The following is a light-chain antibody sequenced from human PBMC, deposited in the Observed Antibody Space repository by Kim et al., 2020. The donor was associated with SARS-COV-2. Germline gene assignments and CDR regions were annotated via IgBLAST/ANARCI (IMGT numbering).Light chain of an antibody. V-gene: IGKV4-1*01. Sequence: DIVMTQSPDSLAVSLDERATINCKSSQSVLYSSNNKNYLAWYQQKPGQPPKLLIYWASTRESGVPERFSGGGSGTDFTLTISSLQAEDVAVYYCQQYYSTPLTFGGGTKVEIK. CDR1: QSVLYSSNNKNY. CDR3: QQYYSTPLT. J-gene: IGKJ4*01. CDR2: WAS.